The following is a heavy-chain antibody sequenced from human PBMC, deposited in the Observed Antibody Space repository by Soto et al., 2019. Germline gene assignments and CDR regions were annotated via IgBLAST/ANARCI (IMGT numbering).Heavy chain of an antibody. Sequence: PGESLKISCRGSGYSFSTDWIGWVRQMPGKGLEWVAIIYPSDFDAKYSPSFQGQVTISADKSISTAYLQWSSLKASDTAMYYCARLPTPYYSSSYHYYGMDVWGQGTTVTVSS. CDR2: IYPSDFDA. CDR1: GYSFSTDW. CDR3: ARLPTPYYSSSYHYYGMDV. J-gene: IGHJ6*02. V-gene: IGHV5-51*01. D-gene: IGHD6-13*01.